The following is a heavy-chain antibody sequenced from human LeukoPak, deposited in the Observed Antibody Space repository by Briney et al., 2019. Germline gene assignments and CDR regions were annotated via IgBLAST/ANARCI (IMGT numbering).Heavy chain of an antibody. D-gene: IGHD4-17*01. V-gene: IGHV3-23*01. CDR1: GFTFSSYA. Sequence: GGSLRLSCAASGFTFSSYAMSWVHQAPGKGLEWVSAISGSGGSTYYADSVKGRFTISRDNSKNTLYLQMNSLRAEDTAVYYCAKLGYGDTAGYFDYWGQGTLVTVSS. CDR3: AKLGYGDTAGYFDY. CDR2: ISGSGGST. J-gene: IGHJ4*02.